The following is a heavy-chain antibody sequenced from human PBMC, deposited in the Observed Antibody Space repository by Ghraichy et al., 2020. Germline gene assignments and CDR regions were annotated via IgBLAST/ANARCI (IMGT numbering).Heavy chain of an antibody. J-gene: IGHJ4*02. V-gene: IGHV1-8*01. CDR2: MKPDSGNT. CDR1: GYTFTNYD. CDR3: ARGRGDYDTSGFYPRRYFDN. Sequence: ASVKVACKASGYTFTNYDITWVRQAPGQGLEWMAWMKPDSGNTRYAQKFQGRVTMTRDTSTSTAYMELSSLRSEDTAVYYCARGRGDYDTSGFYPRRYFDNWGQGTLVSVSS. D-gene: IGHD3-9*01.